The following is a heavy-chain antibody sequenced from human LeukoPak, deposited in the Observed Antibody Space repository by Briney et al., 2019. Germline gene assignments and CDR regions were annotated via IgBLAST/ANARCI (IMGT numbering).Heavy chain of an antibody. Sequence: GASVTVSCKASGGTFSSYAISWVRHAPGQGLEWMGGIIPIFGTANYAQKCHGRVTITTDESTSTAYMELSSLRSEDTAVYYCAQAAGYSYGFPCHYWGQGTLVTVSS. CDR2: IIPIFGTA. D-gene: IGHD5-18*01. CDR3: AQAAGYSYGFPCHY. V-gene: IGHV1-69*05. J-gene: IGHJ4*02. CDR1: GGTFSSYA.